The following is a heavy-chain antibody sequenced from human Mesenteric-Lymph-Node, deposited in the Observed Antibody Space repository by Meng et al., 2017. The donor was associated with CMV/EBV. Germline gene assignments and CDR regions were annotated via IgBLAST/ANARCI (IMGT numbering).Heavy chain of an antibody. J-gene: IGHJ4*02. CDR3: AKDHLSTLYYFDY. V-gene: IGHV3-23*03. Sequence: GGSLRLSCAASGFTFSSYAMSWVRQAPGKGLEWVSVIYSGGSSTYYADSVKGRFTISRDNSNNTLYLQMNSLRAEDTAVYYCAKDHLSTLYYFDYWGQGTLVTVSS. D-gene: IGHD3-16*02. CDR1: GFTFSSYA. CDR2: IYSGGSST.